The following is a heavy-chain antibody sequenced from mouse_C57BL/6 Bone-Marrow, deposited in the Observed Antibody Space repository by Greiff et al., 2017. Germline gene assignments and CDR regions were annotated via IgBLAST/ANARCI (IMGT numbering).Heavy chain of an antibody. V-gene: IGHV5-4*01. CDR2: ISDGGSYT. CDR3: ARVLYYFDY. Sequence: EVQVVESGGGLVKPGGSLKLSCAASGFTFSSYAMSWVRQTPEKRLEWVATISDGGSYTYYPDNVKGRFTISRDNAKNNLYLQMSHLKSEDTAMYYCARVLYYFDYWGQGTTLTVSS. CDR1: GFTFSSYA. J-gene: IGHJ2*01. D-gene: IGHD1-1*02.